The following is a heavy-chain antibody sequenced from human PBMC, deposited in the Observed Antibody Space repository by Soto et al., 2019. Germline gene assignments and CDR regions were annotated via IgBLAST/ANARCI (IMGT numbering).Heavy chain of an antibody. CDR3: ARGVRGASNWFDP. J-gene: IGHJ5*02. D-gene: IGHD3-10*02. Sequence: SETLSLTCTVSGGSISNSYWYWIRQPAGKGLEWIGRIFTSGNTNYSPSLKSRVIMSVDTSKNQFSLKMRSVTAADTAVYYCARGVRGASNWFDPWGPGTLVTAPQ. CDR2: IFTSGNT. CDR1: GGSISNSY. V-gene: IGHV4-4*07.